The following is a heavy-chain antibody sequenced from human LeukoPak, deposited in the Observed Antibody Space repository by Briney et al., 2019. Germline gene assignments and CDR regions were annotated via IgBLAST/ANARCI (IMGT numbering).Heavy chain of an antibody. CDR2: VYHSGST. CDR1: GGSISSSNW. V-gene: IGHV4-4*02. J-gene: IGHJ4*02. Sequence: SETLSLTCAVSGGSISSSNWWSWVRQRPGKGLEWIGEVYHSGSTTYNSSLKSRLTMSIDKSKNHFSLNLSSVTAADTAVYYCARRYYGSGTNYFDYWGQGTLVTVSS. CDR3: ARRYYGSGTNYFDY. D-gene: IGHD3-10*01.